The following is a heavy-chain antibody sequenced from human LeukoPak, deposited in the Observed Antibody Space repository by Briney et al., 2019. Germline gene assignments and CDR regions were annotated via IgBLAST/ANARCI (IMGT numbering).Heavy chain of an antibody. D-gene: IGHD4-23*01. CDR2: MNPNSEGT. CDR3: ARELEGGNSGTFDGFDV. CDR1: GYTFTVYY. V-gene: IGHV1-2*06. J-gene: IGHJ3*01. Sequence: ASVKVSCKASGYTFTVYYIHWVRQAPGQGPEWMGRMNPNSEGTNYAQKFQDRVTMTRDTSISTAYMELSRLTSDDTAVYYCARELEGGNSGTFDGFDVWGQGTMVTVSS.